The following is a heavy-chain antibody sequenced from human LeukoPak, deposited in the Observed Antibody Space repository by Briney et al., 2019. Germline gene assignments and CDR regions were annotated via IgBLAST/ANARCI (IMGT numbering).Heavy chain of an antibody. CDR3: ATSPYVTPGAAPPDNWFDP. D-gene: IGHD2-15*01. Sequence: ASVKVSCKVSGYTLTELSMHWVRQAPGKGLEWMGGFDPEDGETIYAQKFQGRVTMTEDTSTDTAYMELSSLRSEDTAVYYCATSPYVTPGAAPPDNWFDPWGQGTLVTVSS. V-gene: IGHV1-24*01. CDR2: FDPEDGET. J-gene: IGHJ5*02. CDR1: GYTLTELS.